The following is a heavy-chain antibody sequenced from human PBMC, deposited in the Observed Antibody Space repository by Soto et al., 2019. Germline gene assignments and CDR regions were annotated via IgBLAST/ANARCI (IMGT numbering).Heavy chain of an antibody. Sequence: EVQLVESGGGLVQPGRSLRLSCAASGFTFDDYAMHWVRQAPGKGLEWVSGISWNSGSIGYADSVKGRFTISRDNAKNSLYLQMNSLRAEDTALYYCAKDGIRRITIFGVVTANYYYYMDVWGKGTTVTVSS. D-gene: IGHD3-3*01. V-gene: IGHV3-9*01. CDR1: GFTFDDYA. J-gene: IGHJ6*03. CDR2: ISWNSGSI. CDR3: AKDGIRRITIFGVVTANYYYYMDV.